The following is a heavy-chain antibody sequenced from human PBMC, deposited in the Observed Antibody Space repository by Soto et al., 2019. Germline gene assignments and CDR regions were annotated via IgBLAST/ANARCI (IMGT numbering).Heavy chain of an antibody. CDR3: TTNDAFDI. Sequence: GGSLRLSYTASGFTFNNAWMNWVRQAPGKGLEWVGRIKTKAHGGTTDYAAPVRGRFTISRDDSKNTLYLHMISLKTEDTALYYCTTNDAFDIWGQGTMVTVSS. CDR1: GFTFNNAW. V-gene: IGHV3-15*07. CDR2: IKTKAHGGTT. J-gene: IGHJ3*02.